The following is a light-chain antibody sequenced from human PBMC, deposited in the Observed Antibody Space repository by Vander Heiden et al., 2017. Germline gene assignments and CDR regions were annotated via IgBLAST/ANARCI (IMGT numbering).Light chain of an antibody. CDR1: QSLSTSY. CDR2: GAS. V-gene: IGKV3-20*01. Sequence: IVLTQSPESLSLAPGVRAALTCRSSQSLSTSYLAWYQQKPGQAPRLVVFGASFRATAIPDRFSASGSGTDFTLTISRLEPEDFAVYYCQQSSVSPLTFGGGSKVEFK. J-gene: IGKJ4*01. CDR3: QQSSVSPLT.